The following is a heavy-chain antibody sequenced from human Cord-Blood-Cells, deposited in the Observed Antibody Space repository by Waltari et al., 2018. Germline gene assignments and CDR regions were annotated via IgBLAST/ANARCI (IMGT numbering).Heavy chain of an antibody. D-gene: IGHD4-17*01. V-gene: IGHV3-23*01. Sequence: EVQLLESGGRWVQPGGSLRLPCADSGSIFSSYALYRARQAPGKGMEWFSGISGSGGRTYDADSVKGRFTISRDNSKNTLYLQMNSLRAEDTAVYYCAKVPSYGDYDYWGQGTLVTVSS. CDR1: GSIFSSYA. CDR2: ISGSGGRT. CDR3: AKVPSYGDYDY. J-gene: IGHJ4*02.